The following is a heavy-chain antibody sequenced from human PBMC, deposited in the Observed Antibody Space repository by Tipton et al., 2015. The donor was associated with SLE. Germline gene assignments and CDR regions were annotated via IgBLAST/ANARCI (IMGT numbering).Heavy chain of an antibody. CDR2: IYYSGRS. J-gene: IGHJ6*03. V-gene: IGHV4-61*08. CDR3: ARGYSYGFLDYYYMDV. Sequence: TLSLTCTVSGGSISTAGYYWSWVRQHPGKGLEWIGYIYYSGRSKSNPSLKSRVAMSLDRPHNPFSLKLSSVTDADTAVYYCARGYSYGFLDYYYMDVWGKGTTVTVSS. CDR1: GGSISTAGYY. D-gene: IGHD5-18*01.